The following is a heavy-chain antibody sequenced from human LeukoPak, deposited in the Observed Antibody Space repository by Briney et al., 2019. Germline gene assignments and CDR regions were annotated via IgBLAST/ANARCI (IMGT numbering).Heavy chain of an antibody. CDR1: GGSISSYY. J-gene: IGHJ6*02. CDR2: IYYSGST. Sequence: SQTLSLTCTVSGGSISSYYWSWIRQPPGKGLEWIGYIYYSGSTNYNPSLKSRVTISVDTSKNQFSLKLSSVTAADTAVYYCARLTQGGYDVYYYYGMDVWGQGTTVTVSS. D-gene: IGHD5-12*01. V-gene: IGHV4-59*08. CDR3: ARLTQGGYDVYYYYGMDV.